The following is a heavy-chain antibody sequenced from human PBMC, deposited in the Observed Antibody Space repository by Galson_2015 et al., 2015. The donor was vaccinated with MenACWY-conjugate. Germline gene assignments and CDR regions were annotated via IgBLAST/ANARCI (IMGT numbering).Heavy chain of an antibody. Sequence: SLRLSCAASGFTFSSYAMHWVRQAPGKGLEYVSAITSNGGTTYYADSVKGRFTISRDNSKNTLYLQMSSLRAEDTAVYYCVKGGTTNAFWVFDLWGRGPLVTVPS. J-gene: IGHJ2*01. CDR2: ITSNGGTT. CDR3: VKGGTTNAFWVFDL. V-gene: IGHV3-64D*09. D-gene: IGHD1-1*01. CDR1: GFTFSSYA.